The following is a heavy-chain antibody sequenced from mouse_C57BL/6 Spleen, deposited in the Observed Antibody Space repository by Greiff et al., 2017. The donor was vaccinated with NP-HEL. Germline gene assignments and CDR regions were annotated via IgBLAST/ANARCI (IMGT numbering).Heavy chain of an antibody. V-gene: IGHV3-6*01. J-gene: IGHJ2*01. CDR1: GYSITSGYY. Sequence: VQLKESGPGLVKPSQSLSLTCSVTGYSITSGYYWNWIRQFPGNKLEWMGYISYDGSNNYNPSLKNRISITRDTSKNQFFLKLNSVTTEDTATYYCARGDYGSSYYFDDWGQGTTLTVSS. CDR3: ARGDYGSSYYFDD. D-gene: IGHD1-1*01. CDR2: ISYDGSN.